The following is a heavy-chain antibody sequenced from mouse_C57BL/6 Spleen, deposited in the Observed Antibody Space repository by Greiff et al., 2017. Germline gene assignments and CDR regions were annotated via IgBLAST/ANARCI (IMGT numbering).Heavy chain of an antibody. CDR2: INPNNGGT. J-gene: IGHJ2*01. D-gene: IGHD4-1*01. CDR1: GYTFTDYY. Sequence: EVQLQQSGPELVKPGASVKISCKASGYTFTDYYMNWVKQSHGKSLEWIGDINPNNGGTSYNQKFKGKATLTVDKSSSTAYMELRSLTSADSAVYYCAREGTGGFDYWGQGTTLTVSS. V-gene: IGHV1-26*01. CDR3: AREGTGGFDY.